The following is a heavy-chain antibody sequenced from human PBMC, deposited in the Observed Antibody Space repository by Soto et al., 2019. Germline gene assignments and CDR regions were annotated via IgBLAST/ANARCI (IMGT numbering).Heavy chain of an antibody. D-gene: IGHD6-13*01. CDR2: ISYDGSNK. V-gene: IGHV3-30-3*01. CDR3: ARDGGGGIAAAGSYYFGLDV. Sequence: QVQLVESGGGVVQPGRSLRLSCAASGFTFSSYAMYWVRQAPGKGLEWVAVISYDGSNKYYADSVKGRFTISRDNSKNALYVQMNSLRVEDTAVYYCARDGGGGIAAAGSYYFGLDVRGLGTTVTVSS. CDR1: GFTFSSYA. J-gene: IGHJ6*02.